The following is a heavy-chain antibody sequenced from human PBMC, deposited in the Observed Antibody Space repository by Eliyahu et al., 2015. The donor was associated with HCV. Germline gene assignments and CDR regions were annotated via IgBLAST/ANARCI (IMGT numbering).Heavy chain of an antibody. Sequence: QVRLVQSGAEVKKPGSSVKXSCKGSGATXSSQGISWVXXAPGQGLEWMGGIIPIVNKAVYAQKLQGRVTITADKSTSTAYMELSGLRYEDTAVYYCARDLRFGDYGDYWGQGTLVTVSS. D-gene: IGHD4-17*01. CDR1: GATXSSQG. CDR2: IIPIVNKA. V-gene: IGHV1-69*06. J-gene: IGHJ4*02. CDR3: ARDLRFGDYGDY.